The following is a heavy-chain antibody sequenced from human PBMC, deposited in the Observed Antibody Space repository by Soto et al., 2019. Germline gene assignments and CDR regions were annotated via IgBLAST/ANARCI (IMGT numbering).Heavy chain of an antibody. V-gene: IGHV3-30*03. J-gene: IGHJ6*02. Sequence: GGSLRLSCAGSGFTFSSYGMHWVRQAPGKGLGWVEVISYDGSNKYDVDSVKGRFTIARDSSKSMVYLQMNSLRAEDTAVYYGHRQSGMDVWGQGTTVTVSS. CDR3: HRQSGMDV. CDR2: ISYDGSNK. CDR1: GFTFSSYG.